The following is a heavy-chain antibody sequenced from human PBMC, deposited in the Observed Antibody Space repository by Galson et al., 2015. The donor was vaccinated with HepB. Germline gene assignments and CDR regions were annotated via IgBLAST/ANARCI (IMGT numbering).Heavy chain of an antibody. Sequence: SLRLSCAASGFTFSSYSMNWVRQAPGKGLEWVSSISSSSSYIYYADSVKGRFTISRDNAKNSLYLQMNSLRAEDTAVYYCARPIKDEYGWFDPWGQGTLVTVSS. D-gene: IGHD4-17*01. CDR2: ISSSSSYI. CDR3: ARPIKDEYGWFDP. V-gene: IGHV3-21*01. J-gene: IGHJ5*02. CDR1: GFTFSSYS.